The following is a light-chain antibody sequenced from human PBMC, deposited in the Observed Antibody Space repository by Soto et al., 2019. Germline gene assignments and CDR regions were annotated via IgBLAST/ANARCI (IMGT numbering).Light chain of an antibody. Sequence: QSALTQPASVSGSPGQSITISCTGTSSDVGSYNLVSWYQQHPGKAPKLMIYEGSKRPSGVSNRFSGSKSGNTATLTISGLPAEDDADHYTYSYPGSSTSLYVLGTGTKVTVL. V-gene: IGLV2-23*01. CDR3: YSYPGSSTSLYV. J-gene: IGLJ1*01. CDR1: SSDVGSYNL. CDR2: EGS.